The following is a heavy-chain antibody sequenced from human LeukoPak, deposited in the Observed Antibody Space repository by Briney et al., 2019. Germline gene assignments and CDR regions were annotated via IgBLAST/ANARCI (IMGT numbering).Heavy chain of an antibody. D-gene: IGHD2-15*01. CDR3: AKTQGYYDA. V-gene: IGHV3-23*01. J-gene: IGHJ5*02. Sequence: GGSLRLSCVASGFTFSNYYMTWVRQAPGKGLEMVGGIYGDDDNTVYGDAVKGRFTISRDNPKNTLFLQMNSLRADDTAVYYCAKTQGYYDAWGQGALVTVSS. CDR1: GFTFSNYY. CDR2: IYGDDDNT.